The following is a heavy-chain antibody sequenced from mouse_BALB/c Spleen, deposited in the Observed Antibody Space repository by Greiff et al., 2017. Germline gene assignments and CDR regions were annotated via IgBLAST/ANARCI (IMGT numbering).Heavy chain of an antibody. CDR1: GFTFSSYA. Sequence: EVKLEESGGGLVKPGGSLKLSCAASGFTFSSYAMSWVRQTPEKRLEWVASISSGGSTYYPDSVKGRFTISRDNARNILYLQMSSLRSEDTAMYYCALYDYDGAMDYWGQGTSVTVSS. V-gene: IGHV5-6-5*01. D-gene: IGHD2-4*01. J-gene: IGHJ4*01. CDR3: ALYDYDGAMDY. CDR2: ISSGGST.